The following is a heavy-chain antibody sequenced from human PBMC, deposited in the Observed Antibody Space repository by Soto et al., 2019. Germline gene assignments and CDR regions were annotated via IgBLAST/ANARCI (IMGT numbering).Heavy chain of an antibody. D-gene: IGHD1-1*01. Sequence: SETLSLTCAVYRGSFSDYYWNWIRQPPGKGLEWIGEVNHRGSTNYDPSLKSRVTISADTSKNQFSLKVTSVTAADTAVDYCARHRNWKVDYWGQGTLVTVSS. CDR3: ARHRNWKVDY. V-gene: IGHV4-34*01. CDR1: RGSFSDYY. CDR2: VNHRGST. J-gene: IGHJ4*02.